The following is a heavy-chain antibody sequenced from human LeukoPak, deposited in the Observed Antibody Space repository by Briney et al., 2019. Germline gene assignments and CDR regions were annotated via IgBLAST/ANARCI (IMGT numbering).Heavy chain of an antibody. CDR1: GFTFSSYA. V-gene: IGHV3-30-3*01. J-gene: IGHJ4*02. Sequence: GGSLRLSCAASGFTFSSYAMPWVRQAPGKRLEWVAVISYDGSNKYYADSVKGRFTISRDNSKNTLYLQMNSLRAEDTAVYYCARAPSTVTGTEGDYWGQGTLVTVSS. CDR3: ARAPSTVTGTEGDY. CDR2: ISYDGSNK. D-gene: IGHD4-11*01.